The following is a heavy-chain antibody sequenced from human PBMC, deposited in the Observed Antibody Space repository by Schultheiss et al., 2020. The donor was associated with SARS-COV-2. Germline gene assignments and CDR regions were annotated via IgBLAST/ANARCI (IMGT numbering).Heavy chain of an antibody. CDR2: VSYDGTSK. J-gene: IGHJ4*02. D-gene: IGHD6-13*01. CDR1: GFTFSSYG. V-gene: IGHV3-30*03. CDR3: ARDKASGSSWYADYFDY. Sequence: GESLKISCAASGFTFSSYGMHWVRQAPGKGLEWVAIVSYDGTSKYYADSVTGRFTISRDTSKSTLYLQIYSLRQEDTAVYYCARDKASGSSWYADYFDYWGRGTLVTVSS.